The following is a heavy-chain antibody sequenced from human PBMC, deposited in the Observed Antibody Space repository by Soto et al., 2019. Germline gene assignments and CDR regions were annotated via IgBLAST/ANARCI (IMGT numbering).Heavy chain of an antibody. CDR3: ARHLPEEDSYYGMDV. Sequence: PSETLSLTCTVSGGSISSSSYYWGWIRQPPGKGLEWIGSIYYSGSTYYNPSLKSRVTISVDTSKNQFSLKLSSVTAADTAVYYCARHLPEEDSYYGMDVWGQGTTVTVSS. V-gene: IGHV4-39*01. J-gene: IGHJ6*02. D-gene: IGHD2-15*01. CDR2: IYYSGST. CDR1: GGSISSSSYY.